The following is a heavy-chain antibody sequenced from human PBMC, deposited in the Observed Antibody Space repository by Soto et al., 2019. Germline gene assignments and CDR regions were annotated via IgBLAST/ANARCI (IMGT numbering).Heavy chain of an antibody. CDR2: ISAYNGNT. D-gene: IGHD3-10*01. CDR1: GYTFTSYG. Sequence: ASVKVSCKASGYTFTSYGISWVRQAPGQGLEWMGWISAYNGNTNYAQKLQGRVTMTTDTSTSTAYMELRSLRSDDTAVYYCARAGGHLFGITVVRGVIIDGPDACDIWGQGTMVTVSS. V-gene: IGHV1-18*01. CDR3: ARAGGHLFGITVVRGVIIDGPDACDI. J-gene: IGHJ3*02.